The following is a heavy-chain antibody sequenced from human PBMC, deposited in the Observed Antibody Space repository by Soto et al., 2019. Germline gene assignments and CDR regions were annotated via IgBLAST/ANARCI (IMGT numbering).Heavy chain of an antibody. CDR1: GFTFSDYY. CDR3: ARDELAARPHLSNNWFDP. V-gene: IGHV3-11*01. CDR2: ISSSGSTI. J-gene: IGHJ5*02. D-gene: IGHD6-6*01. Sequence: GGSLRLSCAASGFTFSDYYMSWIRQAPGKGLEWVSYISSSGSTIYYADSVKGRFTISRDNAKNPLYLQMNSLRAEDTAVYYCARDELAARPHLSNNWFDPWGQGTLVTVSS.